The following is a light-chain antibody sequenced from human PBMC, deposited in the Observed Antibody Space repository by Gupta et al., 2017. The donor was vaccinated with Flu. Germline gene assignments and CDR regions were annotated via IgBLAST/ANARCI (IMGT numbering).Light chain of an antibody. CDR3: QQEYSYPLT. CDR2: AAS. Sequence: AIRMTQSPSSFSASTGDRVTITCRASQGISSYLAWYQQKPGKAPKLLIYAASTLQSGVPSRFSGSGSGTDFTLTISCLQSEDFATYYCQQEYSYPLTFGQGTRLEIK. J-gene: IGKJ5*01. V-gene: IGKV1-8*01. CDR1: QGISSY.